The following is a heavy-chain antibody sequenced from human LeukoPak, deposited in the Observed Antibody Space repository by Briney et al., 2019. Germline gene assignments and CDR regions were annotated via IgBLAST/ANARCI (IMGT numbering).Heavy chain of an antibody. D-gene: IGHD1-26*01. V-gene: IGHV3-7*01. CDR3: SGGSHFDY. Sequence: QPGGSLRLSRGTSGFPFSTHWMTWVRQAAGKGLEWVANINQDGSEKYHAASVKGRFTISRDNARNSLYLQMNSLTAEDTAVYYCSGGSHFDYWGRGSLVTVSS. CDR1: GFPFSTHW. CDR2: INQDGSEK. J-gene: IGHJ4*02.